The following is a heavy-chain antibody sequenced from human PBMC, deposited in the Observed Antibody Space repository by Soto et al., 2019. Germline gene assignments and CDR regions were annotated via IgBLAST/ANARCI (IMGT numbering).Heavy chain of an antibody. J-gene: IGHJ6*02. CDR1: GFTFSSYG. D-gene: IGHD1-20*01. Sequence: QVQLVESGGGVVLPGRSLRLTCAVSGFTFSSYGMHWVRQAPGKGLEWVAVVSYDGRTKYYADSVKGRFTISRDNSKNTLYLQMNSLGAEDTAVYYCAKAITSWSGYYYSGMDVWGQGTTVTVSS. CDR3: AKAITSWSGYYYSGMDV. V-gene: IGHV3-30*18. CDR2: VSYDGRTK.